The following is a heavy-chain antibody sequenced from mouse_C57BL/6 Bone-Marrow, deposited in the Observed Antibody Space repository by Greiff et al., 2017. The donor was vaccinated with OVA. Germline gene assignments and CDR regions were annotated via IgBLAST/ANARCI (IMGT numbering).Heavy chain of an antibody. D-gene: IGHD1-1*01. Sequence: EVQLQQSGAELVRPGASVKLSCTASGFNIKDDYMHWVKQRPEQGLEWIGWIDPENGDTEYASKFQGKATITADTSSNTAYLQLSSLTSEDTAVYYCTTYITTVVSHYYARDYWGQGTSVTVSS. J-gene: IGHJ4*01. CDR2: IDPENGDT. CDR3: TTYITTVVSHYYARDY. CDR1: GFNIKDDY. V-gene: IGHV14-4*01.